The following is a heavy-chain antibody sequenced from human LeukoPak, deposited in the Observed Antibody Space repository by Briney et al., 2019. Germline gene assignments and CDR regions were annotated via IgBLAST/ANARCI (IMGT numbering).Heavy chain of an antibody. CDR2: IRSRANSYVT. D-gene: IGHD4-17*01. V-gene: IGHV3-73*01. CDR1: GFTFSGSA. J-gene: IGHJ2*01. Sequence: GGSLRLSCAASGFTFSGSAMPWVRQASGKGLEWVGRIRSRANSYVTAYAAAVTGRFIISRDDSSNTAYLQMNSLTTEDTAVYYCAKDPGGDYGDYQNWYFDLWGRGTLVTVSS. CDR3: AKDPGGDYGDYQNWYFDL.